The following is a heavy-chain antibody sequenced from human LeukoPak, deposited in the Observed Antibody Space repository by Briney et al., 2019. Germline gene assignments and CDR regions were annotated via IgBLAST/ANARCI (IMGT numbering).Heavy chain of an antibody. Sequence: SETLSLTCTVSGGSISSYYWSWIRQPPGKGLEWIGYIYYSGSTNYNPSLKSRVTISVDTSKNQFSLKLSSVTAADTAVYYCARDRLEVVTAISWMGAFDIWGQGTMVTVSS. CDR2: IYYSGST. V-gene: IGHV4-59*01. J-gene: IGHJ3*02. D-gene: IGHD2-21*02. CDR1: GGSISSYY. CDR3: ARDRLEVVTAISWMGAFDI.